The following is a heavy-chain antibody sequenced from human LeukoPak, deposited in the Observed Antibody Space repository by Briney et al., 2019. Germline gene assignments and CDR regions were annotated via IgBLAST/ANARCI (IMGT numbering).Heavy chain of an antibody. V-gene: IGHV4-38-2*01. CDR1: GYSIIRGYY. CDR3: ARGEVGEFDY. J-gene: IGHJ4*02. D-gene: IGHD3-10*01. Sequence: SETLSLTCAVSGYSIIRGYYWNWIRQFPGKGLEWIGSISHSGSTSYNPSLKRRITISLETSKNQFSLRLISVTAADSALYYCARGEVGEFDYWGQGRLVIVSS. CDR2: ISHSGST.